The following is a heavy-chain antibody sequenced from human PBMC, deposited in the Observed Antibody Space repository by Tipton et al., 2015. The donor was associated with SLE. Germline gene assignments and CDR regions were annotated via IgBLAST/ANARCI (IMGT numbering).Heavy chain of an antibody. CDR3: AKDRSLGY. J-gene: IGHJ4*02. CDR2: ISFDGSNK. CDR1: GFTFSSYD. Sequence: RSLRLSCAASGFTFSSYDMHWVRQSPGKGLEWVAGISFDGSNKHYADSVKGRFTISRDNSDNTLFMQMNSLRAEDTAVFYCAKDRSLGYWGQGTLVIVSS. V-gene: IGHV3-30*18. D-gene: IGHD1-26*01.